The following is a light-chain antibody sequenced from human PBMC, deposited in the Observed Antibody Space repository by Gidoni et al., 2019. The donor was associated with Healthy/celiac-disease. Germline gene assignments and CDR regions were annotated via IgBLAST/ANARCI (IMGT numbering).Light chain of an antibody. V-gene: IGKV2-28*01. CDR3: MQALQTPPFT. J-gene: IGKJ5*01. Sequence: DLVMTQSPLSLLVTPGEQAYISCRSSQSLVHSNGYNYLDWYLQKPGQSPQLLIYLGSNRASGVPDRFSGSGSGTDFTLKISRVEAEDVGVYYCMQALQTPPFTFGQGTRLEIK. CDR2: LGS. CDR1: QSLVHSNGYNY.